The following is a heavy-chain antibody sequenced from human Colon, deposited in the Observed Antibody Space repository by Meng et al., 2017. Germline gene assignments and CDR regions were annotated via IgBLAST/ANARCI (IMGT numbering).Heavy chain of an antibody. J-gene: IGHJ4*02. CDR3: ARAEYGDLDFVH. D-gene: IGHD4-17*01. V-gene: IGHV3-21*06. Sequence: EVQLVESGGGLVKPGGSLRLSCAASGFTFISYSMNWVRQAPGKGLEWVSSVSSNSYYIYYADSVEGRFTISRDNAKNSLYLQMNSLRAEDTAVYYCARAEYGDLDFVHWGQGTLVTVSS. CDR2: VSSNSYYI. CDR1: GFTFISYS.